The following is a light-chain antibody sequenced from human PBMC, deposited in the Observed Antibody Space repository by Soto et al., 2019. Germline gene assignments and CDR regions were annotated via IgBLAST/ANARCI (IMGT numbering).Light chain of an antibody. V-gene: IGLV2-14*01. J-gene: IGLJ1*01. CDR3: SSYTSSSLYV. CDR2: EVR. Sequence: QSALTQPASVSGSPGQSITISCTGTRSDVGGYNYVSWYQQHPGKAPKLMIYEVRNRPSGVSNRFSGSKSGNTASLTISWLQTEDEADYYCSSYTSSSLYVFGTGTKVTVL. CDR1: RSDVGGYNY.